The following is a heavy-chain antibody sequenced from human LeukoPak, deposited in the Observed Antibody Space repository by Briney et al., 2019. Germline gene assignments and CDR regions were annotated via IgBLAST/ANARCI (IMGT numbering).Heavy chain of an antibody. CDR3: ARDLHPRYYLPDY. CDR2: ISSSGAAT. J-gene: IGHJ4*02. Sequence: GGSLRLSCAVSGVSFSSYAMSWVRQPPGKGLEWVSRISSSGAATYYADSVKGRFTISRDNSKNTLYLQMNSLRAEDTVVYYCARDLHPRYYLPDYWGQGTLVTVSS. CDR1: GVSFSSYA. V-gene: IGHV3-23*01. D-gene: IGHD1-26*01.